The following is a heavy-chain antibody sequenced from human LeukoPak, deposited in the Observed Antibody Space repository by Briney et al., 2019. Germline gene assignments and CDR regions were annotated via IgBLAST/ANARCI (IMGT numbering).Heavy chain of an antibody. CDR1: GYTFSNYD. Sequence: GASVKVSCKASGYTFSNYDINWVRQATGQGLEWMGWMNPNSGDTAYAQKFQGRVTITRNTSISTAYMELSSLTSEDTAVYYCARKNYGSNRWFDPWGQGTLVTVSS. D-gene: IGHD4/OR15-4a*01. CDR2: MNPNSGDT. CDR3: ARKNYGSNRWFDP. J-gene: IGHJ5*02. V-gene: IGHV1-8*03.